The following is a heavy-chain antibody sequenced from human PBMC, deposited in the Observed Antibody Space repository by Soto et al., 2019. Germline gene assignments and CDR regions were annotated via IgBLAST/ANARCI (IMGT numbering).Heavy chain of an antibody. V-gene: IGHV3-23*01. Sequence: GGSLRLSSAASRNTFSNYAMSWVRQAPGKGLEWVSVISGSGGSTNYADSVKGRFTISRDNSKNTLYLQMNSLRAEDTAVYYCAKDAGGGFLPRPYYFDYWGQGTLVTVSS. CDR2: ISGSGGST. D-gene: IGHD5-12*01. CDR3: AKDAGGGFLPRPYYFDY. J-gene: IGHJ4*02. CDR1: RNTFSNYA.